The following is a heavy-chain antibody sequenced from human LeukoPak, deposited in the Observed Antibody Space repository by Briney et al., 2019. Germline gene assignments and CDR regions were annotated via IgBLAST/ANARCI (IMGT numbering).Heavy chain of an antibody. CDR3: AARRESIYYGDYEDY. V-gene: IGHV4-34*01. J-gene: IGHJ4*02. CDR1: GGSSSGYY. D-gene: IGHD4-17*01. CDR2: INHSGST. Sequence: SETLSLICAVYGGSSSGYYWSWIRQPPGKGLEWIGEINHSGSTNYNPSLKSRVTISVDTSKNQFSLKLSSVTAADTAVYYCAARRESIYYGDYEDYWGQGTLVTVSS.